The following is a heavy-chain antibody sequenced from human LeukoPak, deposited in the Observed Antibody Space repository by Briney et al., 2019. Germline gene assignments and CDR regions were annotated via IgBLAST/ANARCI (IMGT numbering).Heavy chain of an antibody. J-gene: IGHJ5*02. D-gene: IGHD3-22*01. CDR3: ALSGDYYDSSGYRAPFDP. V-gene: IGHV1-2*06. CDR2: INPNSGGT. Sequence: GASVKVSCKASGGSFSNYAISWVRQAPGQGLEWMGRINPNSGGTNYAQKFQGRVTMTRDTSISTAYMELSRLRSDDTAVYYCALSGDYYDSSGYRAPFDPWGQGTLVTVSS. CDR1: GGSFSNYA.